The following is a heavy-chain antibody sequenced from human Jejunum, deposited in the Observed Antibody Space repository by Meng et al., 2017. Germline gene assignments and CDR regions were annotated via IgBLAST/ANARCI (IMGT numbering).Heavy chain of an antibody. D-gene: IGHD1-26*01. CDR2: INSDGTSP. CDR3: TRVVVGAYWLFDS. J-gene: IGHJ4*02. V-gene: IGHV3-74*01. Sequence: GGSLRLSCAASGFTLSSYWMHWVRQAPGKGLVWVSRINSDGTSPTYADSVQGRFIISRDNAKNALYLQMNRLTAENTAVYYCTRVVVGAYWLFDSWGLGALVTVSS. CDR1: GFTLSSYW.